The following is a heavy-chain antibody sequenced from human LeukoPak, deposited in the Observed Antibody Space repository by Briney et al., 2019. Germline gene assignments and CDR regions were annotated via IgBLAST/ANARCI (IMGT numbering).Heavy chain of an antibody. CDR1: GFTFSSYE. J-gene: IGHJ4*02. CDR2: ISIGGSTI. V-gene: IGHV3-48*03. Sequence: GGSLRLSCAASGFTFSSYEMNWVRQAPGKWLEWVSYISIGGSTIYYADSVKGRFTLSRDNAENSLYLQMDSLRAEDTAVYFCARDPGYGHSWPNLFDYWGQGTLVTVSS. D-gene: IGHD6-13*01. CDR3: ARDPGYGHSWPNLFDY.